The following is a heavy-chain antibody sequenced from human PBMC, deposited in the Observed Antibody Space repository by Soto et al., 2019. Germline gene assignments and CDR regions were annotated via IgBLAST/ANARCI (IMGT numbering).Heavy chain of an antibody. CDR1: ELIIGDSA. Sequence: QVQLVESGGGVVRLGRSRNLPGGPSELIIGDSAWHWVGRAQGKGLEWVAVIAYDGSNRWYADSAKGRFTISRDNSKNTVYLEMSSLRGEDTAVYYCARDLQAGTDNVNWFAPWGQGTLVTVSS. CDR2: IAYDGSNR. J-gene: IGHJ5*02. V-gene: IGHV3-30*04. CDR3: ARDLQAGTDNVNWFAP. D-gene: IGHD1-1*01.